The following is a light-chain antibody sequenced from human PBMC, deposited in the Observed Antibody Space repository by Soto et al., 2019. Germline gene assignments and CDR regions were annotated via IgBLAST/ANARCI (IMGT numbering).Light chain of an antibody. CDR1: QSVSSTY. Sequence: EIVLTQSPGTLSLSPGERASLSCRASQSVSSTYSACYQQKPGQAHRLLIYATSTRATGIPDTFSGSGSGTDFTLTISRLEPEDFEVYYWQQYGSSMWTFGQGTKVEIK. J-gene: IGKJ1*01. CDR3: QQYGSSMWT. CDR2: ATS. V-gene: IGKV3-20*01.